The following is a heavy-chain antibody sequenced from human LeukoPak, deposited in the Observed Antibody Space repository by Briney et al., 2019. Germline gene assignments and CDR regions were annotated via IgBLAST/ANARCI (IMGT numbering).Heavy chain of an antibody. J-gene: IGHJ4*02. V-gene: IGHV4-34*01. Sequence: SETLSLTCAVYGGSYTNYYWTWIRQPPGKGLEWIGEINHSGRTNYNPSLKNRVTISVDPSKNQFSINVTSVTAADTAMYYCARGLHVGETLPYYFWSQGTMVTVSS. CDR1: GGSYTNYY. CDR2: INHSGRT. CDR3: ARGLHVGETLPYYF. D-gene: IGHD3-16*01.